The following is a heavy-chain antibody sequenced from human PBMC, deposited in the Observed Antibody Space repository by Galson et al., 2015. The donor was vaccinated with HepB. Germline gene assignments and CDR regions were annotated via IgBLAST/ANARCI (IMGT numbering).Heavy chain of an antibody. CDR3: ARDGGYCSSTSCRNQRNYYYYYGMDV. V-gene: IGHV1-18*04. D-gene: IGHD2-2*01. CDR1: GYTFTSYG. CDR2: ISAYNGNT. J-gene: IGHJ6*02. Sequence: SVKVSCKASGYTFTSYGISWVRQAPGQGLEWMGWISAYNGNTNYAQKLQGRVTMTTDTSTSTAYMELRSLRSDDTAVYYCARDGGYCSSTSCRNQRNYYYYYGMDVWGQGTTVTVSS.